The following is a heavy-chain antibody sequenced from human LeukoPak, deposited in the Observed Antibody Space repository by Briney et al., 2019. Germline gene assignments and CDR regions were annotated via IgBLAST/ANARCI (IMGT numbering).Heavy chain of an antibody. J-gene: IGHJ3*02. CDR3: ARSDGYGLVGI. V-gene: IGHV4-39*07. Sequence: SETLSLTCTVSGVSISSSNSYWGWIRQPPGKGLEWIGSIYYSGNTYYNASLKSQVSISIDTSKNQFSLRLTSVTAADTAVYYCARSDGYGLVGIWGQGTMVTVSS. CDR1: GVSISSSNSY. CDR2: IYYSGNT. D-gene: IGHD3-10*01.